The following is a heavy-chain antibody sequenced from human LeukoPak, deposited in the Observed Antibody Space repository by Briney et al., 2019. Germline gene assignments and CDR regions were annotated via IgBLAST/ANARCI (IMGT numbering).Heavy chain of an antibody. V-gene: IGHV3-20*04. CDR1: GFTLDDYG. CDR3: ARDRRLRFLEWPLYYYYMDV. J-gene: IGHJ6*03. CDR2: ISWNGGST. Sequence: GGSLRLSCAASGFTLDDYGMSWVRQAPGKGLEWVSGISWNGGSTGYADSVKGRFTISRDNAKNSLYLQMNSLRAEDTALYYCARDRRLRFLEWPLYYYYMDVWGKGTTVTVSS. D-gene: IGHD3-3*01.